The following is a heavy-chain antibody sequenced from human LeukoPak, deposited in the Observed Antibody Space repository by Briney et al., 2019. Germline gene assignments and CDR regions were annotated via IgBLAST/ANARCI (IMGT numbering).Heavy chain of an antibody. CDR1: GGSFSGYY. D-gene: IGHD1-1*01. CDR2: INHSGDT. CDR3: ARGPTISETGYFDY. Sequence: PSETLSLTCAVYGGSFSGYYWSWIRQSPGRGLEWIGEINHSGDTNYNSTVKSRVTISVDTSKNQFSLKVRSLTAADTAVYYCARGPTISETGYFDYWGQGTLVTVSS. V-gene: IGHV4-34*01. J-gene: IGHJ4*03.